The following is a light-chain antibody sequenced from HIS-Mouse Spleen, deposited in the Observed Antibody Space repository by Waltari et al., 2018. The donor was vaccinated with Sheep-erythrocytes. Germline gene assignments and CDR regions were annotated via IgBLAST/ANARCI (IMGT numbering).Light chain of an antibody. V-gene: IGLV2-11*01. J-gene: IGLJ2*01. CDR2: DVS. Sequence: QSALTQPRPVSGSPGQSVTISCTGTSSDVGGYHYVSCYQQHPGKAPKLMIYDVSKRPSGVPDRFSGSKSGNTASLTISGLQAEDEADYYCCSYAGSYTFVVFGGGTKLTVL. CDR1: SSDVGGYHY. CDR3: CSYAGSYTFVV.